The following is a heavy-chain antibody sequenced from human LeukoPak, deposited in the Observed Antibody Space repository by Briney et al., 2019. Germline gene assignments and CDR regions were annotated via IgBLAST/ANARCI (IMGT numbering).Heavy chain of an antibody. J-gene: IGHJ4*02. CDR1: GGSISSYY. CDR3: ARSPSYSSSWSIFDY. CDR2: IYYSGST. Sequence: SETLSLTCTVSGGSISSYYWSWIRQPPGKGLEWIGYIYYSGSTNYNPSLKSRVTISVDTSKTQFSLKLCSVTAADTAVYYCARSPSYSSSWSIFDYWGQGTLVTVSS. V-gene: IGHV4-59*01. D-gene: IGHD6-13*01.